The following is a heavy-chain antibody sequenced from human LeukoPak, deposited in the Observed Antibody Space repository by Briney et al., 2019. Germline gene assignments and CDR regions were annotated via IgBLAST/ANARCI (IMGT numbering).Heavy chain of an antibody. J-gene: IGHJ3*02. CDR1: GFSLSTSGMR. V-gene: IGHV2-70*04. CDR2: IDWDDDK. CDR3: ARIRGYYTNDAFDI. D-gene: IGHD3-3*01. Sequence: QTLSLTCTFSGFSLSTSGMRVSWIRQPPGKALEWLARIDWDDDKFYSTSLKTRLTISKDTSKNQVVLTMTNMDPVDTATYYCARIRGYYTNDAFDIWGKGKMVTVS.